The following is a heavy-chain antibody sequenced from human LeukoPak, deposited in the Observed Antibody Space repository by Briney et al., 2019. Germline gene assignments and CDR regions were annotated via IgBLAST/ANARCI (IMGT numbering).Heavy chain of an antibody. V-gene: IGHV3-21*06. D-gene: IGHD2-15*01. J-gene: IGHJ6*03. CDR1: GFTFSAYG. CDR2: ITSSGRAM. Sequence: GGSLRLSCAASGFTFSAYGMDWVRQAPGKGLEWISSITSSGRAMYYADSVKGRFTVSRDNAKSSLFLQLSTLTAEDTAVYYCARGVGDYNYYKDAWGKGTTVTVSS. CDR3: ARGVGDYNYYKDA.